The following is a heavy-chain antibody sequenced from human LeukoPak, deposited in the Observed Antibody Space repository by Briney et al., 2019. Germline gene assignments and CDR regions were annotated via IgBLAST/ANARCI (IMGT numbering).Heavy chain of an antibody. J-gene: IGHJ5*02. V-gene: IGHV4-4*02. Sequence: SETLSLTCGVSGGSITSTNYWTWVRQPPGKGLEWMGEVNLQGSTNYNPSLMGRVAISVDMSENHISLQLTSVTAADTAVYYCENPSRRNYGSIGSWGQGTLVTVSS. CDR3: ENPSRRNYGSIGS. D-gene: IGHD1-7*01. CDR2: VNLQGST. CDR1: GGSITSTNY.